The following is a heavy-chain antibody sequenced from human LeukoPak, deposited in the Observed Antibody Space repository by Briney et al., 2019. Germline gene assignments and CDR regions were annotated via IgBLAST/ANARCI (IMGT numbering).Heavy chain of an antibody. CDR1: GGSFNVYY. CDR2: INLGGNT. V-gene: IGHV4-34*01. Sequence: SETLSLTCAVYGGSFNVYYWSWLRQPPGKGLEWIGDINLGGNTKYNPSLKSRVTLSVDTSKNHFSLKLTSVTAADTAVYYCARGIGGWSFFYFDYWGQGTLVTVSS. D-gene: IGHD6-19*01. J-gene: IGHJ4*02. CDR3: ARGIGGWSFFYFDY.